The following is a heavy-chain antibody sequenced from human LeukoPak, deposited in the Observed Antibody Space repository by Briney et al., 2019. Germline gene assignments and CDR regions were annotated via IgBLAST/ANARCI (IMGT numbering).Heavy chain of an antibody. CDR2: INHSGST. D-gene: IGHD6-19*01. J-gene: IGHJ4*02. CDR3: ARVRSSGWGKGFDY. Sequence: SETLSLTCAVYGGSFSGYYWSWIRQPPGKGLEWIGEINHSGSTNYNPSLKSRVTISVDTSKNQFSLKLSSVTAADTAVYYCARVRSSGWGKGFDYWGQGTLVTVSS. V-gene: IGHV4-34*01. CDR1: GGSFSGYY.